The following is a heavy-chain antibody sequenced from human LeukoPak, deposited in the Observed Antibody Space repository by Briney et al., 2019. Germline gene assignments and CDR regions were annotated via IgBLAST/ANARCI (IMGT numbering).Heavy chain of an antibody. Sequence: PGGSLRLSCAASGFTFSSYAMHWVRQAPGKGLEWGAVISYDGSNKYYADSVKGRFTISRDNSKNTLYLQMNSLRAEDTAVYYCAKQDVGRYFDYWGQGTLVTVSS. CDR1: GFTFSSYA. CDR3: AKQDVGRYFDY. CDR2: ISYDGSNK. J-gene: IGHJ4*02. D-gene: IGHD1-26*01. V-gene: IGHV3-30-3*02.